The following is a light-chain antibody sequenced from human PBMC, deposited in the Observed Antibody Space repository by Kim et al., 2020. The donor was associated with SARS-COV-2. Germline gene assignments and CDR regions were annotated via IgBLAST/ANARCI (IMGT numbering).Light chain of an antibody. J-gene: IGLJ3*02. Sequence: PGKTAIVTCGGEEIGRQSVHWCQPKPGQAPVLVIQNDSDRPSGISERFSGSNSGNTATLAISRVEAGDEADYYCQVWDSTSDHPWVFGGGTQLTVL. V-gene: IGLV3-21*04. CDR2: NDS. CDR3: QVWDSTSDHPWV. CDR1: EIGRQS.